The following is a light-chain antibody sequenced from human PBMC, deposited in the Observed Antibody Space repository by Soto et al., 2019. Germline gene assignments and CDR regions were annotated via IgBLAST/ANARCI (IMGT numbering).Light chain of an antibody. Sequence: AIQMTQSPSSLSASVGDRVTITCRASQDIRNDLGWYQEKVGQAPKLLIYAASNLQSGVPSRFSGSGSGTDFTLTISSLLPYDFATYYCRQDYNYPWTFGQGTKVEI. J-gene: IGKJ1*01. CDR1: QDIRND. CDR2: AAS. CDR3: RQDYNYPWT. V-gene: IGKV1-6*01.